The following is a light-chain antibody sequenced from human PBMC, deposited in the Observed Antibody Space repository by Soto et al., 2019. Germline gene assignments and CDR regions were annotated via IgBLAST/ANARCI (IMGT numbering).Light chain of an antibody. CDR2: AAS. CDR3: QQFNVYPLT. J-gene: IGKJ4*01. V-gene: IGKV1-9*01. CDR1: QGITDF. Sequence: DIQLTQSPSFLSASVGDRVTISCRASQGITDFLAWYQQKPGKAPKLLIYAASTLQSGVPSRFSGSASGTEFTLTISSLRPEDFATYFCQQFNVYPLTFGGGTMLEIK.